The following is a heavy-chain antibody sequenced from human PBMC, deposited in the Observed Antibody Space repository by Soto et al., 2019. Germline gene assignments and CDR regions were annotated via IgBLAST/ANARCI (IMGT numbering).Heavy chain of an antibody. CDR1: GFTVGNNY. D-gene: IGHD6-19*01. J-gene: IGHJ4*02. CDR2: IYSGGRT. CDR3: AARAVAAPR. V-gene: IGHV3-66*01. Sequence: EVQLVESGGGLVQPGGSLRLSCAASGFTVGNNYMNWVRQAPGKGLEWVSVIYSGGRTGYADSVKGRFTISRDSSKNTLFLQMNSLRAEDTAIYYCAARAVAAPRWGQGTLVTVSS.